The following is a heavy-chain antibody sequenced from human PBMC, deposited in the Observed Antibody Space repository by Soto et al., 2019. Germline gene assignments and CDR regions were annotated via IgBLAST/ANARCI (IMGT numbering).Heavy chain of an antibody. V-gene: IGHV3-23*01. D-gene: IGHD6-13*01. CDR2: ISGSGGST. CDR3: AKSLRPSAKIAAAGTTPIGYGMDV. CDR1: GFTFSSHG. Sequence: HPGGSLRLSCAASGFTFSSHGMHWVRQAPGKGLEWVSAISGSGGSTYYADSVKGRFTISRDNSKNTLYLQMNSLRAEDTAVYYCAKSLRPSAKIAAAGTTPIGYGMDVWGQGTTVTVSS. J-gene: IGHJ6*02.